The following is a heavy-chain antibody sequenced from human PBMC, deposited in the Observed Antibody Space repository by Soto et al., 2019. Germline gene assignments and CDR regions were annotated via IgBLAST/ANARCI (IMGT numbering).Heavy chain of an antibody. J-gene: IGHJ4*02. CDR3: AKDRSWVVVGPGAAHFDN. Sequence: EVQLLESGGGLVQHGGSLRLSCAASGFTFRSYAMSWVRQAPGKGLEWVSAISGYGDNTYYADSVKGRFTISRDNSKNTLYLQKNSLRAEDTALYHCAKDRSWVVVGPGAAHFDNWGQGTQATVSS. V-gene: IGHV3-23*01. CDR1: GFTFRSYA. D-gene: IGHD2-2*01. CDR2: ISGYGDNT.